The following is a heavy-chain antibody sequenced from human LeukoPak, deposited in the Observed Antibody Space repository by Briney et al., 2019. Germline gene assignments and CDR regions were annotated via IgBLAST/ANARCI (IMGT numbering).Heavy chain of an antibody. J-gene: IGHJ4*02. CDR2: ISAYNGNT. V-gene: IGHV1-18*01. D-gene: IGHD6-19*01. CDR3: ARDQTQYSSGWYIPCPVDY. Sequence: ASVKVSCKASGYTFTSYGISWVRQAPGQGLEWMGWISAYNGNTNYAQKLLGRVTMTTDTSTSTAYMELRSLRSDDTAVYYCARDQTQYSSGWYIPCPVDYWGQGTLVTVSS. CDR1: GYTFTSYG.